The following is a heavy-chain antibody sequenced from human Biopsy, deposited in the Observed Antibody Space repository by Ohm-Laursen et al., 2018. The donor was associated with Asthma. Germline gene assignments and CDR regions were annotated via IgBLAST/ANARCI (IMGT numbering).Heavy chain of an antibody. V-gene: IGHV5-51*01. D-gene: IGHD4-11*01. CDR2: IYPGDSDT. J-gene: IGHJ4*02. CDR3: ARHYSPTTVTTLNDY. CDR1: GFTFTSYW. Sequence: GESLKISCKASGFTFTSYWIAWVRQMPGKGLEWVGIIYPGDSDTRYSPSFQGQVTILADKSITTAYLQWSSLKASDTAVYYCARHYSPTTVTTLNDYWGQGTLVTVSS.